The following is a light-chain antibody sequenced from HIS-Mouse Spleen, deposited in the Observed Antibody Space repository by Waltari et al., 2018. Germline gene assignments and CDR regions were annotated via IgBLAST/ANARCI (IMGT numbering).Light chain of an antibody. J-gene: IGLJ3*02. CDR1: SCYVGSYNL. V-gene: IGLV2-23*01. CDR3: CSYAGSSTLV. CDR2: EGS. Sequence: QSALTQPASVSGSPGQSIPISCTGTSCYVGSYNLCSWYQQHPGKAPKLMIYEGSKRPSGVSNRFSGSKSGNTASLTISGLQAEDEADYYCCSYAGSSTLVFGGGTKLTVL.